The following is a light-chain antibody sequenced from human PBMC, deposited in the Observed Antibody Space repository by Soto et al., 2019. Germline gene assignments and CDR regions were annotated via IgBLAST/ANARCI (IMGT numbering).Light chain of an antibody. CDR1: QSVSSY. Sequence: EIVLTQSPATLSLSPGERATLSCRASQSVSSYLAWYKQKPGQAPRLLIYDASNMATGIPARLSGSGSGTVFTLTISGQDLEEFADYYCQHRSNWDNLGKRTKLDIK. V-gene: IGKV3-11*01. J-gene: IGKJ2*01. CDR3: QHRSNWDN. CDR2: DAS.